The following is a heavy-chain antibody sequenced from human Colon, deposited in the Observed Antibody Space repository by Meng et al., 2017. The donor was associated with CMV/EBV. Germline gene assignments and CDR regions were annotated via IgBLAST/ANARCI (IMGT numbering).Heavy chain of an antibody. CDR3: AKSLFGAGQLAYFDY. D-gene: IGHD3-10*02. J-gene: IGHJ4*02. CDR1: GFTFRTFA. V-gene: IGHV3-23*01. Sequence: GESLKISCAASGFTFRTFAMGWVRQVSGKGLEWVSGISGSGTTTYYADSVKGRFTIPRDSSTNTLSLQMHSLRADDTAVYYCAKSLFGAGQLAYFDYWGQETLVTVSS. CDR2: ISGSGTTT.